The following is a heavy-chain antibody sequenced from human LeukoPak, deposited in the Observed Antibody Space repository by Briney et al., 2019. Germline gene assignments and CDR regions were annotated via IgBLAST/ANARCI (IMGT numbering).Heavy chain of an antibody. CDR2: ISTRGPTT. V-gene: IGHV3-48*03. D-gene: IGHD1-1*01. J-gene: IGHJ6*01. CDR1: GFIFSHYQ. CDR3: AKGRYNWNDPTLMDG. Sequence: GGSLRLSCAATGFIFSHYQRHWLRQAPGKGLEWISYISTRGPTTFYADSVKGRFTISRDSAKNSLYLQMNSLRAEDTAIYYCAKGRYNWNDPTLMDGEGLGTTVTVSS.